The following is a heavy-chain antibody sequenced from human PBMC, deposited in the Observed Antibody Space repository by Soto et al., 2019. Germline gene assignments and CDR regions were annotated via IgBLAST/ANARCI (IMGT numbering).Heavy chain of an antibody. Sequence: SVKVSCKASGGTLSSYAISWVRQAPGQGLEWMGGIIPIFGTANYAQKFQGRVTITADESTSTAYMELSSLRSEDTAVYYCARVECIGGSCYSAEYFHHWGQGTLVPVSS. CDR1: GGTLSSYA. D-gene: IGHD2-15*01. J-gene: IGHJ1*01. CDR3: ARVECIGGSCYSAEYFHH. V-gene: IGHV1-69*13. CDR2: IIPIFGTA.